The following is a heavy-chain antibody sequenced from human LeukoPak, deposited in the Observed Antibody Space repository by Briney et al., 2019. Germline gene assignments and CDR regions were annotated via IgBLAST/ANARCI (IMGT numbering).Heavy chain of an antibody. V-gene: IGHV1-69*04. J-gene: IGHJ6*03. CDR3: ARDRKVAAATYYYYYMDV. CDR2: IIPILGIA. Sequence: SVKVSCKASGGTFISYTISWVRQAPGQGLEWMGRIIPILGIANYAQKFQGRVTITADKSTSTAYMELSSLRSEDTAVCYCARDRKVAAATYYYYYMDVWGKGTTVTVSS. D-gene: IGHD6-13*01. CDR1: GGTFISYT.